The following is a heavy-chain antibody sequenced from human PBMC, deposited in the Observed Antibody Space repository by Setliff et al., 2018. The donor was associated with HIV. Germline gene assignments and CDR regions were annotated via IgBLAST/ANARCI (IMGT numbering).Heavy chain of an antibody. D-gene: IGHD3-10*01. CDR1: GGSFSGYY. J-gene: IGHJ6*03. V-gene: IGHV4-34*01. CDR2: INHGGST. CDR3: ARDGLRPPWAPEYYLHYYMDV. Sequence: SETLSLTCAVYGGSFSGYYWSWIRQSPGKGLEWIGEINHGGSTNWNPSLKSRVTISVDTSKRRFSLSLISVTAADTGLYFCARDGLRPPWAPEYYLHYYMDVWANGTTVTVSS.